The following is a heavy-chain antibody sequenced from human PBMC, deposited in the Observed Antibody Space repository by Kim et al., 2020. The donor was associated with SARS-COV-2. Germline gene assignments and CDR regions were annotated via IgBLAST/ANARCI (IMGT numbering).Heavy chain of an antibody. CDR2: INAGNGNT. Sequence: ASVKVSCKASGYTFTSYAMHWVRQAPGQRLEWMGWINAGNGNTKYSQKFQGRVTITRDTSASTAYMELSSLRSEDTAVYYCARDGLDIVVVVAATLNWFDPWGQGTLVTVSS. J-gene: IGHJ5*02. V-gene: IGHV1-3*01. D-gene: IGHD2-15*01. CDR1: GYTFTSYA. CDR3: ARDGLDIVVVVAATLNWFDP.